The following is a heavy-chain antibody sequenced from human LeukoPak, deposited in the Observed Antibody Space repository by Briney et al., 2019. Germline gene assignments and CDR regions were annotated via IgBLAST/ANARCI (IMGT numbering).Heavy chain of an antibody. CDR1: GWTFRHYW. CDR2: ISCSGGRT. CDR3: AKLLYSHDSSQPY. D-gene: IGHD3-22*01. V-gene: IGHV3-23*01. Sequence: PGWSLTLSCAASGWTFRHYWMSEVGQAAGRGVDGVSAISCSGGRTYYADSVKGRCTHSRDKSKNTLYLQINSMRADDTAVYHCAKLLYSHDSSQPYWGQGTLVTVSS. J-gene: IGHJ4*02.